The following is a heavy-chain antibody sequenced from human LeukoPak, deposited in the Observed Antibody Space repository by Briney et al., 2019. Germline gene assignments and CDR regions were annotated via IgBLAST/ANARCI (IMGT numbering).Heavy chain of an antibody. J-gene: IGHJ5*02. CDR2: IYWDDDK. D-gene: IGHD6-13*01. CDR3: AHNGFGISWYNRFDP. V-gene: IGHV2-5*02. Sequence: SGPTLVNPTQTLTLTCTFSGFSLTTRGEGVGWIRQPPGKALEWLALIYWDDDKRYSPSLRSRLTITKDTSKNQVVLRMTNMDPADTATYYCAHNGFGISWYNRFDPWGQGTLVTVSS. CDR1: GFSLTTRGEG.